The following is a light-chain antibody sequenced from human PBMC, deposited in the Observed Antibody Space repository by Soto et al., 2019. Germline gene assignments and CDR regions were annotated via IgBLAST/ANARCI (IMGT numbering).Light chain of an antibody. J-gene: IGKJ1*01. CDR1: QSVSSSY. Sequence: EIVLTQSPGTLSLSPGERATLSCRASQSVSSSYLAWYQQKPGQAPRLLIYGASSRATAIPDRFSGSGSGTDFTLTISRLEPEDFAVYYCQQYGSSLVTFGQGTKVEIK. CDR3: QQYGSSLVT. CDR2: GAS. V-gene: IGKV3-20*01.